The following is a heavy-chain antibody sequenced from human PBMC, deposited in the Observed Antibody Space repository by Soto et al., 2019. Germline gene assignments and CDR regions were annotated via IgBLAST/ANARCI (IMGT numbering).Heavy chain of an antibody. CDR1: GFTFSSYW. V-gene: IGHV3-74*01. D-gene: IGHD6-6*01. Sequence: TGGSLRLSCAASGFTFSSYWMHWVRQAPGKGLAWVSRINSDGSSTSYADSVKGRFTISRDNAKNTLYLQMNGLRAEDTAVYYCARGEYSSSSDYYYYGMDVWGQGTTVTVSS. J-gene: IGHJ6*02. CDR3: ARGEYSSSSDYYYYGMDV. CDR2: INSDGSST.